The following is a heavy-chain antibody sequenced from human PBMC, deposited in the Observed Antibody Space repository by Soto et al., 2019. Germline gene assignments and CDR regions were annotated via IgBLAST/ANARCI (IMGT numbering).Heavy chain of an antibody. J-gene: IGHJ4*02. D-gene: IGHD3-3*01. CDR3: AKGKAHTLFGVDTLFDY. Sequence: PGGSLRLSCAASGFTFSSYGMHWVRQAPGKGLEWVAVISYDGSNKYYADSVKGRFTISRDNSKNTLYLQMNSLRAEDTAVYYCAKGKAHTLFGVDTLFDYWGQGTLVTVSS. V-gene: IGHV3-30*18. CDR1: GFTFSSYG. CDR2: ISYDGSNK.